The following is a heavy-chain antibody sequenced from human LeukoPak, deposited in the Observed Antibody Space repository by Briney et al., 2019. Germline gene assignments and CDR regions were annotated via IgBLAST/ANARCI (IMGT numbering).Heavy chain of an antibody. V-gene: IGHV3-53*01. J-gene: IGHJ4*02. CDR3: ARARANTAAGFDY. CDR2: IYIGGST. CDR1: GFTVSSNY. D-gene: IGHD6-13*01. Sequence: GGSLRLSCAASGFTVSSNYMSWVRQAPGKGLEWVSVIYIGGSTYYADSVKGRFAISRDNSKNMLYLQMNSLRPEDTAVYYCARARANTAAGFDYWGRGTLVTVSS.